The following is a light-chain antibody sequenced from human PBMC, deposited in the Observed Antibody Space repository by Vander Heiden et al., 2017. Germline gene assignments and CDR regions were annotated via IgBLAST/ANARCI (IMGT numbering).Light chain of an antibody. CDR1: SSDVGGYNY. J-gene: IGLJ3*02. CDR3: SSYAGSNNFGV. V-gene: IGLV2-8*01. Sequence: QSALTQPPSASGSPGPSVAISCTGTSSDVGGYNYVSWYQQHPGTAPKLMIYDVSKRPSGVPDRFSGSKSGNTASLTVSGLQAEDEADYYCSSYAGSNNFGVFGGGTKLTVL. CDR2: DVS.